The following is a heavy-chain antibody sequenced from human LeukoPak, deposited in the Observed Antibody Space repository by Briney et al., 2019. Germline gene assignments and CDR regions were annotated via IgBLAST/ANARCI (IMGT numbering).Heavy chain of an antibody. CDR3: ARQGTYYDILTGYSYFDY. V-gene: IGHV4-4*09. J-gene: IGHJ4*02. D-gene: IGHD3-9*01. CDR1: GGSISSYY. CDR2: IYTSGST. Sequence: SETLSLTCTVSGGSISSYYWSWIRQPPGKGLEWIGYIYTSGSTNYNPSLKSRVTISVDTSKNQFSLKLSSVTAADTAVYYCARQGTYYDILTGYSYFDYWGQGTLVTVSS.